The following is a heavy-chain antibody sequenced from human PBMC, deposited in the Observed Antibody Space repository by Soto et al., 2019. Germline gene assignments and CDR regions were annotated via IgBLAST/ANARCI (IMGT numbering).Heavy chain of an antibody. V-gene: IGHV1-46*01. J-gene: IGHJ6*02. CDR2: INPSGGST. CDR1: GYTFTSYY. CDR3: ARGAWHYYYGMDV. Sequence: GASVKVSCKASGYTFTSYYMHWVRQAPGQGLEWMGIINPSGGSTSYAQKYKGRVTMTRDTSTSTVYMELSSLRSEDTAVYYCARGAWHYYYGMDVWGQGTTVTVSS.